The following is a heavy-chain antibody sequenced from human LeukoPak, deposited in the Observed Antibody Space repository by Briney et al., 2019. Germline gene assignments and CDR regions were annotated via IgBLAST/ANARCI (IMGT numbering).Heavy chain of an antibody. Sequence: GGSLRLSCTASGFPFSDYSMNWVRQAPGKGLEWISYIGISSGNTKYADSVKGRFTISADNARNTLSLQMNSLTIEDTAVYYCIVVVEPPDSDGFDVWGQGTMITVSS. D-gene: IGHD1-14*01. CDR3: IVVVEPPDSDGFDV. J-gene: IGHJ3*01. CDR2: IGISSGNT. CDR1: GFPFSDYS. V-gene: IGHV3-48*04.